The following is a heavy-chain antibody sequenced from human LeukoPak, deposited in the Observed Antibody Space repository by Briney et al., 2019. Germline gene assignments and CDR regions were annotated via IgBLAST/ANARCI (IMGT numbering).Heavy chain of an antibody. V-gene: IGHV3-23*01. CDR3: AKDIVAPGLFFDY. CDR1: GFTFSSYD. J-gene: IGHJ4*02. Sequence: GGSLRLSCAASGFTFSSYDMSWVRQAPGKGLEWVSTIGGSGDSTYYADSVKGWFTISRDNSKNTLYLQMNSLRAEDTAVYYCAKDIVAPGLFFDYWGRGTLVTVSS. CDR2: IGGSGDST. D-gene: IGHD6-13*01.